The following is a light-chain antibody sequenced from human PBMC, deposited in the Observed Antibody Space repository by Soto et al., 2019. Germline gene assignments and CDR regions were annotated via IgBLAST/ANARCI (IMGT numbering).Light chain of an antibody. CDR3: SSYTSSKGV. Sequence: SVLTQPASVSGSPGQSITISCTGTSSDVGGYNYVSWYQQHPGKAPKLVIYEVSNRPSGVSNRFSGSKSGNTASLTISGLQAEDEADYYCSSYTSSKGVFGTGTRSSS. CDR1: SSDVGGYNY. CDR2: EVS. J-gene: IGLJ1*01. V-gene: IGLV2-14*01.